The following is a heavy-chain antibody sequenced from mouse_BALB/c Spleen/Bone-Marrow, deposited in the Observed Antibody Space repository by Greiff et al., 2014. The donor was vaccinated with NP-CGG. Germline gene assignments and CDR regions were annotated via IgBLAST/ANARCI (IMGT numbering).Heavy chain of an antibody. J-gene: IGHJ3*01. CDR3: ARDYYGFSYGFAY. CDR2: INPYNGGT. V-gene: IGHV1-18*01. D-gene: IGHD1-1*01. Sequence: EVQLQQSGPELVKPGASMKISCKASGYSFTGYTMNWVKQSHGKNLEWIGLINPYNGGTNYNRKLKGKATLTVDKSSSTAYMELLSLTSEDSAVYYCARDYYGFSYGFAYWGQGTLVTVSA. CDR1: GYSFTGYT.